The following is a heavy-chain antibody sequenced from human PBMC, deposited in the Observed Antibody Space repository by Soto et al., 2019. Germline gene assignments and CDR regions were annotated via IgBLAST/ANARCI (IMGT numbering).Heavy chain of an antibody. Sequence: QVQLQESGPGLVKPSETLSLTCTVSGAPITTTKWWAWVRLPPGKGLEWIGELSRGDERSSNPSLEGRFTMSLDKSNNHFSLKLTSVTAADTAIYYCATQTIAYAWGVWGRGTSVTGSS. CDR1: GAPITTTKW. D-gene: IGHD3-16*01. CDR2: LSRGDER. V-gene: IGHV4-4*02. J-gene: IGHJ6*02. CDR3: ATQTIAYAWGV.